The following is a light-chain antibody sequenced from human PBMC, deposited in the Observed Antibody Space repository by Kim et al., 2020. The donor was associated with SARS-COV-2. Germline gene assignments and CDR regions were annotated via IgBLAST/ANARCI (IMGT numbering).Light chain of an antibody. Sequence: PGGTVTLTCDSSAGAVNSRHYPYWVQQRPGQAPRTLIYDTNRKHSWTPARFSGSLLGGQPALTLSGALPEDEADYYCLLYYSGDRVFGRGTQLTVL. CDR2: DTN. CDR1: AGAVNSRHY. V-gene: IGLV7-46*01. CDR3: LLYYSGDRV. J-gene: IGLJ3*02.